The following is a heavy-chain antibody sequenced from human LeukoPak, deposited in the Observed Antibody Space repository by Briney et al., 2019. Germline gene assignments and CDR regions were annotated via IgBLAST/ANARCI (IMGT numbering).Heavy chain of an antibody. Sequence: TSQTLSLTCTVSGGSISSGSYYWSWIRQPAGKGLEWIGRIYTSGGTNYNPSLKSRVTISVDTSKNQFSLKLSSVTAADTAVYYCARATVTLIDYWGQGTLVTVSS. CDR3: ARATVTLIDY. CDR1: GGSISSGSYY. J-gene: IGHJ4*02. D-gene: IGHD4-11*01. V-gene: IGHV4-61*02. CDR2: IYTSGGT.